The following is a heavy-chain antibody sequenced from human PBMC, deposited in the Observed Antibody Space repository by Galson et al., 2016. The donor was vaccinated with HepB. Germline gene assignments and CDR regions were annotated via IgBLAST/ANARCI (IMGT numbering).Heavy chain of an antibody. CDR2: INNSGGRT. D-gene: IGHD6-6*01. V-gene: IGHV3-23*01. CDR1: EFTFTSYA. Sequence: SLRLSCAASEFTFTSYAMSWVRQAPGKGLEWVSSINNSGGRTHYADSVKGRLTISRDNSKNTLFLQMNSLRAEDTALYYCAKDRWTGQLLPHGFDYWGQGTLVTVSS. CDR3: AKDRWTGQLLPHGFDY. J-gene: IGHJ4*02.